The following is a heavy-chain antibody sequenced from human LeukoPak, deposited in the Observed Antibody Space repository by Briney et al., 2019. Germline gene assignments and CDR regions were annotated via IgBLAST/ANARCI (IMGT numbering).Heavy chain of an antibody. D-gene: IGHD1-26*01. V-gene: IGHV3-7*03. J-gene: IGHJ4*02. CDR3: ARDRVGATDY. CDR2: IKQDGSEK. Sequence: PGGSLRLSCEASGFTFSGYWMNWVRQAPGKGLEWVASIKQDGSEKYYVDTVKGRFTISRDNSKNSLYLQMNSLRAEDTAVYYCARDRVGATDYWGQGTLVTVSS. CDR1: GFTFSGYW.